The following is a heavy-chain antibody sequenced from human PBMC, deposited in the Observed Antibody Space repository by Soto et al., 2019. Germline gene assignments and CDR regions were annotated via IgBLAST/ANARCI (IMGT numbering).Heavy chain of an antibody. Sequence: EVQLVETGGGLIQPGGSLRLSCAASGFTVSSNYMSWVCQAPGKGLEWVSVIYSGGSTYYADSVKGRFTISRDNSKNTLYLQMNSLRAEDTAVYYCARGGSSSWYKTYYYGMDVWGQGTTVTVSS. V-gene: IGHV3-53*02. D-gene: IGHD6-13*01. CDR2: IYSGGST. CDR3: ARGGSSSWYKTYYYGMDV. CDR1: GFTVSSNY. J-gene: IGHJ6*02.